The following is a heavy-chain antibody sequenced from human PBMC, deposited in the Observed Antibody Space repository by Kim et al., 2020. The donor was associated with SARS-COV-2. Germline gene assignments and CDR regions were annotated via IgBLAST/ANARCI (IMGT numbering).Heavy chain of an antibody. D-gene: IGHD2-2*01. V-gene: IGHV4-39*01. J-gene: IGHJ6*02. Sequence: SETLSLTCTVSGGSISSSSYYWGWIRQPPGKGLEWIGTIYYSGSTYYNPSLKSRVTVSVDTSKNQFSLKLSSVTAADTAVYYCASETADARYYYYYGMDVWGQGTTVTVSS. CDR2: IYYSGST. CDR1: GGSISSSSYY. CDR3: ASETADARYYYYYGMDV.